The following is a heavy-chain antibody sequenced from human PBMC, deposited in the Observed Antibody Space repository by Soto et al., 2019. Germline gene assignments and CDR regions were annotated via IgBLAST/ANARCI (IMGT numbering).Heavy chain of an antibody. Sequence: EVQLVESGGGSAQPGGSLRLSCAASGFTFSSRWMHWVRQDPGKGLQWVSRIRHDGADSNYADFVGGRFTISRDNTKNTLLLQMNSLRAEDTAVYFCAAGLVAGSGSLGHWGQGTLVTVSS. V-gene: IGHV3-74*01. CDR1: GFTFSSRW. D-gene: IGHD3-10*01. J-gene: IGHJ4*02. CDR3: AAGLVAGSGSLGH. CDR2: IRHDGADS.